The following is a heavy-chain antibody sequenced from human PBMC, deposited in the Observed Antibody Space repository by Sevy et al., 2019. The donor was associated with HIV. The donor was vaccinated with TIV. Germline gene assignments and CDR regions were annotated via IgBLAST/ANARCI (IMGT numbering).Heavy chain of an antibody. CDR1: GYTFTGYY. V-gene: IGHV1-2*02. CDR2: INPNSGGT. D-gene: IGHD1-26*01. Sequence: ASVKVSCKASGYTFTGYYMHWVRQAPGQGLEWMGWINPNSGGTNYAQKIQGRVTMTRDTSISTAYMELSRLRSDDTAVYYCARTIVGATSRGGGRYGMDVWGQGTTVTVSS. CDR3: ARTIVGATSRGGGRYGMDV. J-gene: IGHJ6*02.